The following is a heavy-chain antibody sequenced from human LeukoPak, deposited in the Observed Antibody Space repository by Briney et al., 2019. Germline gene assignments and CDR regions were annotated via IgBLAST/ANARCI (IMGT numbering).Heavy chain of an antibody. J-gene: IGHJ5*02. Sequence: GGSLRLSCAASGFTFSNYDIHWVRQAPGKGLEWVAVISNDGSNKYYADSVKGRFTISRDNSKNTLYLQMNSLRAEDTAVYYCAKGTYYYDNGNNWFDPWGQGTLVTVSS. V-gene: IGHV3-30*18. CDR1: GFTFSNYD. CDR2: ISNDGSNK. D-gene: IGHD3-22*01. CDR3: AKGTYYYDNGNNWFDP.